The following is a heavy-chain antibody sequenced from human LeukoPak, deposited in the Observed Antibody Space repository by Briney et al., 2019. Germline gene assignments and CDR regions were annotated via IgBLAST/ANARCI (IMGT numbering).Heavy chain of an antibody. J-gene: IGHJ4*02. CDR3: ARFYGAKGDY. D-gene: IGHD4-23*01. V-gene: IGHV5-51*01. Sequence: PGAPLQISCKASGSSFPYSWIGCVRQLARKGLEGMGIIVPGDSDTRYSPSFQGQATISAGKSINTAYLQWSSLKASDTAMYYCARFYGAKGDYWGQGALVTVSS. CDR2: IVPGDSDT. CDR1: GSSFPYSW.